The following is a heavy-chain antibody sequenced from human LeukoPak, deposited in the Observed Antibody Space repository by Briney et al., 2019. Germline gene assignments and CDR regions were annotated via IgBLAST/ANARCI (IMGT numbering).Heavy chain of an antibody. V-gene: IGHV4-34*01. CDR3: ARTNYDYYFDY. J-gene: IGHJ4*02. CDR1: GGSFSGYY. D-gene: IGHD3-16*01. Sequence: ASETLSLTCAVYGGSFSGYYWSWIRQPPGKGLEWIGEINHSGSTNYNPSLKSRVTISVDTSKNQFSLKLSSVTAADTAVYYCARTNYDYYFDYWGQGTLVTVSS. CDR2: INHSGST.